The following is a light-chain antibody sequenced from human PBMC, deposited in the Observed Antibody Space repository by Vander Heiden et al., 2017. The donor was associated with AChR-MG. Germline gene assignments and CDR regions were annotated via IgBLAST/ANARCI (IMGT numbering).Light chain of an antibody. CDR3: CSYAGTRTWV. CDR1: SSNVGSYNL. V-gene: IGLV2-23*02. CDR2: DVS. J-gene: IGLJ3*02. Sequence: QSALTQPASVSGSPGQSITISCTGSSSNVGSYNLVSWYQQHPGKAPKLMIYDVSKRPSGVSNRFSGSRSGNTASLTISGLQAEDEAHYYCCSYAGTRTWVFGGGTKLTVL.